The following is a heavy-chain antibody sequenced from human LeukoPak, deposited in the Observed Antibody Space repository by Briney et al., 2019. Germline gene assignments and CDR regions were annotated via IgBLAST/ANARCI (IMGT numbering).Heavy chain of an antibody. D-gene: IGHD3-22*01. J-gene: IGHJ4*02. CDR1: EYSFSSYW. CDR2: IYPGDSDT. CDR3: ARRGMIPGAPFDY. Sequence: GESLKISCQGSEYSFSSYWINWVRQMPGKGLEWMGIIYPGDSDTRYSPSFQGQVTITADKSISTAYLQWSSLKASDTAMYYCARRGMIPGAPFDYWGQGSLVTFSS. V-gene: IGHV5-51*01.